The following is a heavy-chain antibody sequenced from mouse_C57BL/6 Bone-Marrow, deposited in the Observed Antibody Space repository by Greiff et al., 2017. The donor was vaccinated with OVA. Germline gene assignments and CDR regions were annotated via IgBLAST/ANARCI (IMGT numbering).Heavy chain of an antibody. CDR2: ISSGGDYI. J-gene: IGHJ4*01. CDR1: GFTFSSYA. CDR3: TRLLDAMDY. D-gene: IGHD2-1*01. Sequence: EVNVVESGEGLVKPGGSLKLSCAASGFTFSSYAMSWVRQTPEKRLEWVAYISSGGDYIYYADTVKGRFTISRDNARNTPYLQMSSLKSEDTAMYYCTRLLDAMDYWGQGTSVTVSS. V-gene: IGHV5-9-1*02.